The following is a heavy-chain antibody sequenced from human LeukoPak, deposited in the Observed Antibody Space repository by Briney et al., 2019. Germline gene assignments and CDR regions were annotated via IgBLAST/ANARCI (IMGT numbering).Heavy chain of an antibody. CDR1: GFTFSNYW. Sequence: PGGSLRLSCAASGFTFSNYWMSWVRQAPGKGLEWVAKIKQDESEIYYVDSVKGRFTISRDNAKNSLYLQMNSLRAEDTAVYYCASGWGPMVVSYWGQGTLVTASS. J-gene: IGHJ4*02. V-gene: IGHV3-7*01. CDR3: ASGWGPMVVSY. D-gene: IGHD2-8*02. CDR2: IKQDESEI.